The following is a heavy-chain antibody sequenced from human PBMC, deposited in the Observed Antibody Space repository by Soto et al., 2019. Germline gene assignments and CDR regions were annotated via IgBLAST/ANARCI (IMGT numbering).Heavy chain of an antibody. CDR2: IRQDGNEN. J-gene: IGHJ4*02. CDR3: ARDHIDGWNFGY. V-gene: IGHV3-7*01. D-gene: IGHD6-19*01. CDR1: GFTFRNHW. Sequence: PGGSLRLSCAASGFTFRNHWMSWVRQAPGKGLEWVANIRQDGNENYYVDSVNGRFTTSRDNTKNLFYLQMNSLRAEDTAVYYCARDHIDGWNFGYWGRGILVAVCS.